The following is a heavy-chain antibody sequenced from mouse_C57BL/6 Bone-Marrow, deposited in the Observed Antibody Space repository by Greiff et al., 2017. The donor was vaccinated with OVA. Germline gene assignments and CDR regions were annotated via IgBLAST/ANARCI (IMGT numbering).Heavy chain of an antibody. V-gene: IGHV5-12*01. Sequence: EVKLMESGGGLVQPGGSLKLSCAASGFTFSDYYMYWVRQTPEKRLEWVAYISNGGGSTYYPDTVKGRFTISRDNAKNTLYLQRSRLKSEDTAMYYCARRADAGYYAMDYWGQGTSVTVSS. CDR3: ARRADAGYYAMDY. J-gene: IGHJ4*01. CDR1: GFTFSDYY. CDR2: ISNGGGST.